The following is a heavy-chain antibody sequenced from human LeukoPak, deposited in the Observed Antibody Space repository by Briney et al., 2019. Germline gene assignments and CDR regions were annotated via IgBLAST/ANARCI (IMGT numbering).Heavy chain of an antibody. CDR2: VNASGGST. Sequence: ASVKVSCKASGYSFTSYYMNWVRQAPGQGLEWMGIVNASGGSTSYAQKFQGRLTMTRDTSTRTVYMELSSLRSEDTAVYYCARGVGAMNQPYNWFDPWGQGTLVTVSS. D-gene: IGHD1-26*01. V-gene: IGHV1-46*01. J-gene: IGHJ5*02. CDR3: ARGVGAMNQPYNWFDP. CDR1: GYSFTSYY.